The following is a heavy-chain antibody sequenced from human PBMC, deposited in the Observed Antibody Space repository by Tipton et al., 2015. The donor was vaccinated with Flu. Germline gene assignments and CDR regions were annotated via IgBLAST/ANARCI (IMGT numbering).Heavy chain of an antibody. D-gene: IGHD6-13*01. CDR3: AGGRITAAGNYGGD. J-gene: IGHJ4*02. V-gene: IGHV4-61*02. Sequence: TLSLTCTVSGGSINSGSYYWSWIRQPAGKGLEWIGRIYTSGSTNYNPSLKSRVTISVDTSKNQFSLKLSSVTAADTAVYYCAGGRITAAGNYGGDWGQGTLVTVSS. CDR2: IYTSGST. CDR1: GGSINSGSYY.